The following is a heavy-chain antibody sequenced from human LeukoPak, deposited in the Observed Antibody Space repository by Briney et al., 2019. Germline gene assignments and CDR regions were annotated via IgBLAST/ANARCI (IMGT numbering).Heavy chain of an antibody. V-gene: IGHV4-59*01. J-gene: IGHJ4*02. D-gene: IGHD6-19*01. Sequence: PSETLSLTCTVSGASISSWYWSWIRQPPGKGLEWIGYIYGSGNTNYNPSLKSRVTMSIDTSKNQFSLKLTSVTAADTATYYCARAAGWYYFDYWGQGTLVTVSS. CDR3: ARAAGWYYFDY. CDR1: GASISSWY. CDR2: IYGSGNT.